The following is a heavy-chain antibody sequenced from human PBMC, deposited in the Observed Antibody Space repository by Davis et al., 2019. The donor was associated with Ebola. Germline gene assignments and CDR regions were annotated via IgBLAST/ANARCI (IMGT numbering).Heavy chain of an antibody. CDR3: VKDRGPGRYCISTSCHTLFY. V-gene: IGHV3-74*01. CDR1: GFTFSSYW. D-gene: IGHD2-2*02. J-gene: IGHJ4*02. Sequence: GESLKISCAASGFTFSSYWMHWVRQAPGKGLVWVSRINSDGSTTTYADSVKGRFTISRDNAKNTLYLQMNSLRAEDTAVYYCVKDRGPGRYCISTSCHTLFYWGQGTLVTVSS. CDR2: INSDGSTT.